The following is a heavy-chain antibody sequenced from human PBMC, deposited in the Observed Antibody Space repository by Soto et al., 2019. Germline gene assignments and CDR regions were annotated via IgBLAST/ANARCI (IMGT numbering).Heavy chain of an antibody. J-gene: IGHJ4*02. V-gene: IGHV3-48*03. Sequence: GGSLRLSCAASGFTFSSYEMNWVRQAPGKGLEWVSYISSSGSTIYYADSVKGRFTISRDNAKNSLYLQMNSLRAEDTAVYYCNWYCYDSSGYYFIGYWGRGTLFTDCS. D-gene: IGHD3-22*01. CDR1: GFTFSSYE. CDR3: NWYCYDSSGYYFIGY. CDR2: ISSSGSTI.